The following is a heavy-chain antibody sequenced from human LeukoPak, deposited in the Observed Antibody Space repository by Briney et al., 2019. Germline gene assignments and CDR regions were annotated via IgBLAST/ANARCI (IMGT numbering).Heavy chain of an antibody. CDR2: ISLDGSNK. CDR1: GFTFSTSV. V-gene: IGHV3-30*03. Sequence: GRSLRLSCAASGFTFSTSVMHWVRQAPGKGLEWGTLISLDGSNKYDADSVRGRLTIARDNPKDRLYLQMNGLRPDDTAVYYCARGIYYDILTGPPDYWGQGTLVTVSS. CDR3: ARGIYYDILTGPPDY. D-gene: IGHD3-9*01. J-gene: IGHJ4*02.